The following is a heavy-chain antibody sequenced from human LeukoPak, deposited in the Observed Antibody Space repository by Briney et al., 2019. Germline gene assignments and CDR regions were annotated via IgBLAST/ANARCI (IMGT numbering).Heavy chain of an antibody. CDR2: INQDGSGE. CDR3: ARQFDGSHPNASDI. D-gene: IGHD1-26*01. CDR1: GFPFSTYW. Sequence: GGSLRLSCTASGFPFSTYWLSWVRQAPGKGLEWVANINQDGSGEYYAGSVKGRFTISRDNSKNTLYLQMASLRVEDTAVYYCARQFDGSHPNASDIWGQGTMVTVSS. J-gene: IGHJ3*02. V-gene: IGHV3-7*01.